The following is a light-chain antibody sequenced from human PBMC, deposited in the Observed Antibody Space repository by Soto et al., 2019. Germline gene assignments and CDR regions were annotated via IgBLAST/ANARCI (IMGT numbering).Light chain of an antibody. CDR3: HQYNKWPRT. CDR1: ESVSSN. J-gene: IGKJ2*01. Sequence: EIVMTQSPAALSVSPGERVTLSCRASESVSSNLAWYQQRPGQTPRLLIYGASIRAPDVPARFSGSGSGTEFILAISSLQSEDFAVYYCHQYNKWPRTFGQGTKLEIK. CDR2: GAS. V-gene: IGKV3-15*01.